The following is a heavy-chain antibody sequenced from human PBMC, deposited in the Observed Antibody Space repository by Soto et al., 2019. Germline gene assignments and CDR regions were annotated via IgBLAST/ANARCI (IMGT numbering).Heavy chain of an antibody. V-gene: IGHV3-23*01. CDR3: AKDRGDGDFNDAFDI. J-gene: IGHJ3*02. CDR2: ISGSGGST. D-gene: IGHD3-10*01. CDR1: GFTFSSYA. Sequence: GGSLRLSCAASGFTFSSYAMSWVRQAPGKGLEWVSAISGSGGSTYYADSVKGRFTISRDNSKNTLDLQMNSLRAEDTGVYYCAKDRGDGDFNDAFDIWGQGTMVTVSS.